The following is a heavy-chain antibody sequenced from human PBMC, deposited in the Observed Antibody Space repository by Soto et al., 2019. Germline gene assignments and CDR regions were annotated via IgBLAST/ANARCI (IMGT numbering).Heavy chain of an antibody. CDR3: AKGLLAMVDRHYYYMDV. D-gene: IGHD5-18*01. CDR2: ISGSGGST. J-gene: IGHJ6*03. V-gene: IGHV3-23*01. CDR1: GFTFSSYA. Sequence: LRLACAASGFTFSSYAMSLLRQAPGKGLEWVSAISGSGGSTYYAESVKGRFTISSDNSKNTLYLQMNSLRAEDTAVYYCAKGLLAMVDRHYYYMDVWGKGNTVTVSS.